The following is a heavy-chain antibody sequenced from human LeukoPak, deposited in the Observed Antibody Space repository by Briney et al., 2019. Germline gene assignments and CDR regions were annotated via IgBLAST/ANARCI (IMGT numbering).Heavy chain of an antibody. CDR1: GYTFTGYY. CDR2: INPNRGGT. D-gene: IGHD3-22*01. V-gene: IGHV1-2*02. Sequence: ASVKVSCKASGYTFTGYYMHWVRQAPGQGLEWMGWINPNRGGTNYAQKFQGRVTMTRDTSISTAYMELSRLRSDDTAVYYCARVIKRIVNWFDPWGQGTLVTVSS. J-gene: IGHJ5*02. CDR3: ARVIKRIVNWFDP.